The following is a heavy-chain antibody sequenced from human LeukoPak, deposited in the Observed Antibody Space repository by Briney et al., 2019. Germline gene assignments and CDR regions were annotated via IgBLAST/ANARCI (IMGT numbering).Heavy chain of an antibody. V-gene: IGHV3-73*01. Sequence: GGSLKLSCVASGFAFSDSAMHWVRQASGKGLEWVARIRSKAGSYATEYAASVKGRFTISREDSQNTAYLQMNSLKTEDTAVYYCTGGTTVTTLDYWGQGTLVTVSS. CDR1: GFAFSDSA. CDR2: IRSKAGSYAT. CDR3: TGGTTVTTLDY. J-gene: IGHJ4*02. D-gene: IGHD4-17*01.